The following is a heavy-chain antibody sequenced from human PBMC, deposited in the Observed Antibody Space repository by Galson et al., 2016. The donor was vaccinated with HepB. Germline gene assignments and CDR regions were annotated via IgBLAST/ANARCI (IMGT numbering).Heavy chain of an antibody. Sequence: SETLSLTCTVSGGSISSSPYYWDWIRQPPGKGLEWIGDIYYSGSTYYNPSLKSRVTVSVDTSKNQFSLRLSSVTAADTAVYYCARGGQVPAPTDYWGQGTLVTVSS. CDR1: GGSISSSPYY. CDR2: IYYSGST. D-gene: IGHD2-2*01. CDR3: ARGGQVPAPTDY. J-gene: IGHJ4*02. V-gene: IGHV4-39*01.